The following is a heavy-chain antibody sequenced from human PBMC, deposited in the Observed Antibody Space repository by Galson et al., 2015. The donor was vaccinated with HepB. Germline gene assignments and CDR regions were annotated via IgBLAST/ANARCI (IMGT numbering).Heavy chain of an antibody. Sequence: SLRLSCAASGFTFSSYAMNWVRQAPGKGLEWVSGIGVNDGSIYYANSVKGRFTISRDNSKNTLYLQVNGPRVEDTAIYYCAKGRPERPPEHRGYDLPDYWGQETLVTVSS. CDR2: IGVNDGSI. CDR3: AKGRPERPPEHRGYDLPDY. J-gene: IGHJ4*02. CDR1: GFTFSSYA. V-gene: IGHV3-23*01. D-gene: IGHD5-12*01.